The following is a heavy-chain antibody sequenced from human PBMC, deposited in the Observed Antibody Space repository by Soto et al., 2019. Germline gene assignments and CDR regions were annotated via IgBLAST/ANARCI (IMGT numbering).Heavy chain of an antibody. J-gene: IGHJ5*02. V-gene: IGHV3-21*01. CDR2: ISSSSSYI. CDR3: ARVRCSSTSCYTGWFDP. Sequence: EVQLVESGGGLVKPGGSLRLSCAASGFTFSSYSMNWVRQAPGKGLEWVSSISSSSSYIYYADSVKGRFTISRDNAKNSLYLQMISLRAEDTAVYYCARVRCSSTSCYTGWFDPWGQGTLVTVSS. D-gene: IGHD2-2*02. CDR1: GFTFSSYS.